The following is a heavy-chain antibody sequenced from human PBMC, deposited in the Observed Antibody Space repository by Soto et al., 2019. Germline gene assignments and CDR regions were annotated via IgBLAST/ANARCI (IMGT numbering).Heavy chain of an antibody. CDR3: ARDRSGYDSKWLDP. CDR2: MYEDGSEE. J-gene: IGHJ5*02. V-gene: IGHV3-7*01. Sequence: GGSLRLSCAASGFTLSGYWMNWVRQAPGKGLEWVANMYEDGSEEYYADSVKGRFTIFRANDKNSLYLQMNSLRVEDTAVYYCARDRSGYDSKWLDPWGQGTLVTVSS. D-gene: IGHD5-12*01. CDR1: GFTLSGYW.